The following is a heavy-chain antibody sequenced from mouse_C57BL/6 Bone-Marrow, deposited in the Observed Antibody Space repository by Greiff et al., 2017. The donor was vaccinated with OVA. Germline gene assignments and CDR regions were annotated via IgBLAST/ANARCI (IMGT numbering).Heavy chain of an antibody. Sequence: LVESGASVKISCNASGYAFSSYWMNWVMQRPGKGLEWIGQIYPGVGDTNHNGMIKDKATLTADKSCSTAYMQLSSLTSEDSTVYCCARGAYWGQGTVVTVSA. CDR1: GYAFSSYW. CDR2: IYPGVGDT. V-gene: IGHV1-80*01. J-gene: IGHJ3*01. CDR3: ARGAY.